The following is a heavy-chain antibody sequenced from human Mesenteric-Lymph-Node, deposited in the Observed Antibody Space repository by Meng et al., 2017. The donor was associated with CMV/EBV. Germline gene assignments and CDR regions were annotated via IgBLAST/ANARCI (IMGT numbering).Heavy chain of an antibody. CDR3: AKGVGYYDSSGYYPY. J-gene: IGHJ4*02. CDR2: IRYDGSNK. CDR1: GFTFSSYG. D-gene: IGHD3-22*01. Sequence: GESLKISCAASGFTFSSYGMHWVRQAPGKGLEWVAFIRYDGSNKYYADSVKGRFTISRDNSKNTLYLQMNSLRAEDTAVYYCAKGVGYYDSSGYYPYWGQGTLVTVSS. V-gene: IGHV3-30*02.